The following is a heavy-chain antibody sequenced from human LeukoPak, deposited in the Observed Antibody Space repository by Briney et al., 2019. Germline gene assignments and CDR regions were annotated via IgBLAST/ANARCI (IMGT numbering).Heavy chain of an antibody. CDR1: AFTFAYFT. CDR3: AKYIVPTATRTFDS. Sequence: VQPLPSLRLSCAASAFTFAYFTMNWVRQAPGKGLEWVSSIGSGGGGANYIQSVRGRFVISRDNSKKTLYLQMSSLRADDTAVYYCAKYIVPTATRTFDSWGQGTLVTVSS. V-gene: IGHV3-23*01. J-gene: IGHJ4*02. D-gene: IGHD5-12*01. CDR2: IGSGGGGA.